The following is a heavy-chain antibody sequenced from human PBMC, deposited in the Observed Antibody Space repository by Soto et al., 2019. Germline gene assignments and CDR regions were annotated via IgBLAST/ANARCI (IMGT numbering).Heavy chain of an antibody. CDR3: AKDGRVPKPNYFDY. CDR2: IKSKTDGGTP. V-gene: IGHV3-15*07. J-gene: IGHJ4*02. CDR1: GFTFNNAW. D-gene: IGHD2-2*01. Sequence: TGGSLRLSCAAFGFTFNNAWINWVRQAPGKGLEWVGRIKSKTDGGTPDYAAPVKGRFAISRDDSKNMVYLQMNSLRAEDTAVYYCAKDGRVPKPNYFDYWGQGTLVTVSS.